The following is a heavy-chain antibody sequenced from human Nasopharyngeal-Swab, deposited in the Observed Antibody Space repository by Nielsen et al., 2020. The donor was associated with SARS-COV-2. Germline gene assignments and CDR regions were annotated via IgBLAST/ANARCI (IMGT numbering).Heavy chain of an antibody. CDR3: AREGGIVVVPSPAGFDP. Sequence: ASVKVSCKASGYTFTSYAMIWVRQAPAQGLEWMGWINTNTGNPTYAQGFTGRFVFSLDTSVSTAYLQISSLKAEDTAVYYRAREGGIVVVPSPAGFDPWGQGTLVTVSS. J-gene: IGHJ5*02. CDR2: INTNTGNP. V-gene: IGHV7-4-1*02. D-gene: IGHD2-2*01. CDR1: GYTFTSYA.